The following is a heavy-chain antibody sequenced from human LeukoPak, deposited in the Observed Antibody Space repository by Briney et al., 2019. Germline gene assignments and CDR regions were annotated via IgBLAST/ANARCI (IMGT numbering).Heavy chain of an antibody. CDR1: GGSISSGGYY. D-gene: IGHD3-9*01. CDR2: IYYSGST. J-gene: IGHJ3*02. Sequence: SETLSLTCTVSGGSISSGGYYWSWIRQHPGKGLEWIGHIYYSGSTNYNPSLKSRFTMSVDTSKNQFSLKLSSVTAADTAVYYCASADYDMAFDIWGQGTMVTVSS. V-gene: IGHV4-31*03. CDR3: ASADYDMAFDI.